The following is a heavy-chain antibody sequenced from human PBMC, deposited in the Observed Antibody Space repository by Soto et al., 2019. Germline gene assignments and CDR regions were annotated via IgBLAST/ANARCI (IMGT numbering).Heavy chain of an antibody. V-gene: IGHV1-69*01. D-gene: IGHD6-13*01. J-gene: IGHJ6*02. CDR3: ARDQRISYSSSSLFGMDV. CDR2: IIPIFGTA. CDR1: GGTFSSYA. Sequence: QMQLVQSGAEVKKPGSSVKVSCKASGGTFSSYAISWVRQAPGQGLEWMGGIIPIFGTANYAQKFQGRVTITADESTSTAYMELSSLRSEDTAVYYCARDQRISYSSSSLFGMDVWGQGTTVTVSS.